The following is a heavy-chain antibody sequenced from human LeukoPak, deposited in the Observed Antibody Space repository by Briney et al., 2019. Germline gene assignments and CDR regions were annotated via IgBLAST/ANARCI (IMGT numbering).Heavy chain of an antibody. CDR2: ISGSGSNI. CDR3: ARDWFHAIDY. V-gene: IGHV3-48*04. D-gene: IGHD2/OR15-2a*01. J-gene: IGHJ4*02. Sequence: GGSLRLSCAASGFTFSSYSMNWVRQAPGKGLEWVSYISGSGSNIYYADSVKGRFTISRDNAKNTLYLQMNSLRAEDTAVYYCARDWFHAIDYWGQGTLVTVSS. CDR1: GFTFSSYS.